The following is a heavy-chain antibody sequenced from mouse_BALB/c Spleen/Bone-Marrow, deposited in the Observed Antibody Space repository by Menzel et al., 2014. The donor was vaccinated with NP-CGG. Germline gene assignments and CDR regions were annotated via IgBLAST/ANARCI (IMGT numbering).Heavy chain of an antibody. D-gene: IGHD2-4*01. J-gene: IGHJ4*01. Sequence: EVQLQESGAELVKPGASVKLSCTASGFNIKDTYMHWVKQRPEQGLEWIGRIDPANGNTKYDPKFQGKATITADTSSNTAYLQLSSLTSKDTAVYYCAGFGITKEEGYYYAMDYWGQGTSVTVSS. V-gene: IGHV14-3*02. CDR3: AGFGITKEEGYYYAMDY. CDR2: IDPANGNT. CDR1: GFNIKDTY.